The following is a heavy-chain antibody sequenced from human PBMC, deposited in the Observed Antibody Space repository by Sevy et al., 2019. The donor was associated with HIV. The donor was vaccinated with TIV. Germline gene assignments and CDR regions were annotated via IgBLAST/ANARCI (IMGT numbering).Heavy chain of an antibody. CDR1: GFTFSSYA. Sequence: GESLKISCAASGFTFSSYAMSWVRQAPGKGLEWVSAISGSGGSTYYADSVKGRFTISRDNSKNTLYLQMNSLRAEDTAVYYCAKAGCTNGVCYVAAEYFQHWGQGTLVTVSS. J-gene: IGHJ1*01. CDR3: AKAGCTNGVCYVAAEYFQH. CDR2: ISGSGGST. V-gene: IGHV3-23*01. D-gene: IGHD2-8*01.